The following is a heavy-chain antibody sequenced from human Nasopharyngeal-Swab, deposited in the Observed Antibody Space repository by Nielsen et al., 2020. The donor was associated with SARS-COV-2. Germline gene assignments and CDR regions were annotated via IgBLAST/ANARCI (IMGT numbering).Heavy chain of an antibody. CDR3: ATGPPYSDVRSGNWFDP. V-gene: IGHV1-24*01. J-gene: IGHJ5*02. CDR2: FDPEDGET. Sequence: ASVKVSCKVSGYTLTELSMHWVRQAPGKGLEWMGGFDPEDGETIYAQKFQGRVTMTEDTSTDTAYIELSSLRSEDTAVYYCATGPPYSDVRSGNWFDPWGQGTLVTVSS. D-gene: IGHD3-10*01. CDR1: GYTLTELS.